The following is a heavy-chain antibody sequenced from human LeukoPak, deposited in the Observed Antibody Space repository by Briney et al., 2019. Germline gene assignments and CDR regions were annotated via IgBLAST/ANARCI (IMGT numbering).Heavy chain of an antibody. CDR3: ARCPPNDYYYDSSGGGCDY. D-gene: IGHD3-22*01. V-gene: IGHV4-61*02. CDR2: IYTSGSA. CDR1: GGSINSGSYY. J-gene: IGHJ4*02. Sequence: SETLSLTCTVSGGSINSGSYYWSWIRQPAGKGLEWIGRIYTSGSANYNPSLKSRVTISVDKSKNQFSLKLSSVTAADTAVYYCARCPPNDYYYDSSGGGCDYWGQGTLVTVSS.